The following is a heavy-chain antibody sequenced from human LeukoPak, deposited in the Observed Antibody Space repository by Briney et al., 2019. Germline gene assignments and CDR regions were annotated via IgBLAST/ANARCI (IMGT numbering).Heavy chain of an antibody. Sequence: GASVPVSCLASGYTFTSYGISWVRQAPGQGLEWMGRIRANNGKTNYAQKLQGRVTMTTDTSTSTAYMELRSLRSDDTAVYYCARIVVPAASNYYYGMDVWGQGTTVTVSS. CDR3: ARIVVPAASNYYYGMDV. J-gene: IGHJ6*02. CDR2: IRANNGKT. D-gene: IGHD2-2*01. CDR1: GYTFTSYG. V-gene: IGHV1-18*01.